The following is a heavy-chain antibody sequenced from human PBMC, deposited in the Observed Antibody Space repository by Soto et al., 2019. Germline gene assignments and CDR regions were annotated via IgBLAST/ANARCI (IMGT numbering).Heavy chain of an antibody. J-gene: IGHJ6*02. Sequence: SETLSLTCTVSGDSVTSVSDYWSWIRQPPGKGLEWIGYIYYSGSADYNPSLGSRVTISIDTSKNQFSLKLTSVTAADTAVYYCARGVGFGYYYYHMDLWGQGTTVKVSS. CDR2: IYYSGSA. CDR3: ARGVGFGYYYYHMDL. D-gene: IGHD3-10*01. V-gene: IGHV4-61*01. CDR1: GDSVTSVSDY.